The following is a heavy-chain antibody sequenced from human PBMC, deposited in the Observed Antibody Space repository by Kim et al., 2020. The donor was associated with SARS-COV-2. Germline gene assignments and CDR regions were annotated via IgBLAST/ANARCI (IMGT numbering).Heavy chain of an antibody. CDR1: GGSISNGGYY. V-gene: IGHV4-31*03. Sequence: TLSLTCTVSGGSISNGGYYWSWIRQHPGKGLEWIGYIYYSGSTYYNPSLKSRVTISVDTSKNQFSLRLSSVTAADTAVYYCARGGDLLWFGDPNWFDPWGQGTLVTVSS. J-gene: IGHJ5*02. CDR2: IYYSGST. CDR3: ARGGDLLWFGDPNWFDP. D-gene: IGHD3-10*01.